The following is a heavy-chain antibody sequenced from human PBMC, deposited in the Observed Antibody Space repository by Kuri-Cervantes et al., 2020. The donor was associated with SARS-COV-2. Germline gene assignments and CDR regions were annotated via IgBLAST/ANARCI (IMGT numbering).Heavy chain of an antibody. CDR3: ARADFWSTYYFDY. J-gene: IGHJ4*02. Sequence: LSLTCAASGFTVSSNYMSRVRQAPGKGLEWVSVIYSGGSTYYADSVKGRFTISRDNAKNSLYLQMNSLRAEDTAVYYCARADFWSTYYFDYWGQGTLVTVSS. D-gene: IGHD3-3*01. CDR2: IYSGGST. CDR1: GFTVSSNY. V-gene: IGHV3-66*01.